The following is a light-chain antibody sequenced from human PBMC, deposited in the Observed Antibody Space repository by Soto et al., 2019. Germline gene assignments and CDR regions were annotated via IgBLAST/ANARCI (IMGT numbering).Light chain of an antibody. CDR3: SSYTTSNTRQIV. J-gene: IGLJ1*01. V-gene: IGLV2-14*01. Sequence: QSALTQPASVSGSPGQAITISCTGTSSDVGGYTYVSWNQQHPGKATKFIIYDVSNRPSGVSNRFSGSKSGNTASLTISGLQAEDEADYYCSSYTTSNTRQIVFGTGTKVTVL. CDR1: SSDVGGYTY. CDR2: DVS.